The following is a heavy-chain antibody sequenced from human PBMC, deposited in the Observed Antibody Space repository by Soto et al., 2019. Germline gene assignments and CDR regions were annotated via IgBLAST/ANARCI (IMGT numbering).Heavy chain of an antibody. J-gene: IGHJ6*02. CDR1: GFTFSSYA. D-gene: IGHD1-1*01. CDR2: IRGTGDTT. V-gene: IGHV3-23*01. CDR3: AKQQGPGTPYYYAMDV. Sequence: EVQLLESGGGLVQPGGSLRLSCAASGFTFSSYAMTWVRQAPGKGLEWVSVIRGTGDTTYYADSVKGRFTISSDNSKNTLYLQMSSLRAEDTAIYYCAKQQGPGTPYYYAMDVWGQGTKVTVSS.